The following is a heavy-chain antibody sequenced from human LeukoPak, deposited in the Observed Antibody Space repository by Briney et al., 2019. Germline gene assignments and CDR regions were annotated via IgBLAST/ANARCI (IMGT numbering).Heavy chain of an antibody. V-gene: IGHV3-20*04. CDR1: GFTFSSYE. CDR2: INWNGGST. D-gene: IGHD3-3*01. Sequence: PGGSLRLSCAASGFTFSSYEMSWVRQAPGKGLEWVSGINWNGGSTGYADSVKGRFTISRDNAKNSLSLQMNSLRVEDTALYYCARGGISIFGVVIYMDVWGKGTTVTVSS. CDR3: ARGGISIFGVVIYMDV. J-gene: IGHJ6*03.